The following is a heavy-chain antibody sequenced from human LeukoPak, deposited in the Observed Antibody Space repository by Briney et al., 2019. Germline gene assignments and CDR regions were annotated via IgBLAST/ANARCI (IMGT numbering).Heavy chain of an antibody. J-gene: IGHJ5*02. CDR2: ISSSGSTI. D-gene: IGHD1-26*01. V-gene: IGHV3-48*03. Sequence: GGCLRLSCAASGFTFSSYEMNWVCQAPGKGLEWVSYISSSGSTIYYADAVKGRFTISRDDAKQSRYQQLDILRAEHALVYYCARDSGGSYSDWFDPWGQGTLVTVSS. CDR1: GFTFSSYE. CDR3: ARDSGGSYSDWFDP.